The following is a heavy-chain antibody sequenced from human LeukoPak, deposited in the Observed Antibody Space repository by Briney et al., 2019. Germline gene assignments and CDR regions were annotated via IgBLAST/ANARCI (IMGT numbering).Heavy chain of an antibody. V-gene: IGHV3-30*02. J-gene: IGHJ4*02. CDR1: GFTFSSYG. CDR3: AKDRYSSSWTPRYFDY. Sequence: GGSLRLSCAASGFTFSSYGMHWVRKAPGKGLEWVAFIRYDGSNKYYADSVKGRFTISRDNSKNTLYLQMNSLRAEDTAVYYCAKDRYSSSWTPRYFDYWGQGTLVTVSS. D-gene: IGHD6-13*01. CDR2: IRYDGSNK.